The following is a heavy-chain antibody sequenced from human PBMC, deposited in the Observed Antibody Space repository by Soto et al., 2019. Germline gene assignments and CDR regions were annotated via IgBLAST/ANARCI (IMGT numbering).Heavy chain of an antibody. D-gene: IGHD4-4*01. CDR1: GFTFNNYG. J-gene: IGHJ6*02. Sequence: GGALRLSCAASGFTFNNYGMHWVRHAPGKGPEWVAHILYDGSKKYYADSVKGRFTISRDNSKNTLYLQMNSLRAEDTAVYYCAKSRDGYSFYFYYGMDVWGQGTTVTVSS. CDR3: AKSRDGYSFYFYYGMDV. V-gene: IGHV3-30*18. CDR2: ILYDGSKK.